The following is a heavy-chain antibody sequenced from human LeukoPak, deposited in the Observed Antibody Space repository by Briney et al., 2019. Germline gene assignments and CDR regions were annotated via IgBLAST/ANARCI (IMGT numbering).Heavy chain of an antibody. D-gene: IGHD3-22*01. Sequence: SVTVSCKASGGTFSSYAISWVRQAPGQGLEWMGGIIPIFGTANYAQKFQGRVTITADESTSTAYMELSSLRSEDTAVYYCARGHPYYYDSSGYYYFDYWGQGTLVTVSS. CDR1: GGTFSSYA. J-gene: IGHJ4*02. CDR3: ARGHPYYYDSSGYYYFDY. CDR2: IIPIFGTA. V-gene: IGHV1-69*13.